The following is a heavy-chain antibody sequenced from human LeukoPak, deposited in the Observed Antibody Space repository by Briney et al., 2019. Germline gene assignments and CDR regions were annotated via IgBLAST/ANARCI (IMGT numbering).Heavy chain of an antibody. CDR3: ARPSGSYYNGLDH. CDR2: ISAYNGNT. CDR1: GYTFSNYD. V-gene: IGHV1-18*01. Sequence: ASVKVSCKASGYTFSNYDISWVRQAPGQGLEWMGWISAYNGNTNYAQKLQGRVTMTTDTSTSTAYMELRSLRSDDTAVYYCARPSGSYYNGLDHWGQGTLVTVSS. J-gene: IGHJ4*02. D-gene: IGHD3-10*01.